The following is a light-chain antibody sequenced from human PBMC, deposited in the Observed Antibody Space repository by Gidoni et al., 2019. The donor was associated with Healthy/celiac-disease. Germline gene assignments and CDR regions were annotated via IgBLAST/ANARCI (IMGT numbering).Light chain of an antibody. V-gene: IGKV3-11*01. Sequence: EIVLTQSPATLSLSPGERATLSCRASQSVSSYLAWSQQKPGQAPRLLIYEASNRATGIPARFSGSGSGTDFTLTISSLEPEDFAVYYCQQRSNWPPATFGQGTRLEIK. CDR1: QSVSSY. CDR3: QQRSNWPPAT. CDR2: EAS. J-gene: IGKJ5*01.